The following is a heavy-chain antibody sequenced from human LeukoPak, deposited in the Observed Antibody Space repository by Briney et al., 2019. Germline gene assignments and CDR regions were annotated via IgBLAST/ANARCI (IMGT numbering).Heavy chain of an antibody. Sequence: PGGSLRLSCAASGFTLCRYAMSWVRQAAGQGLGCVSAIRGSGGSTYYADSVKGRFTISRDNSKNTLYLQMNSLRAEDTAGYCCAKARCRSTSGYNSRLFAYGSEGTLVTVSA. CDR3: AKARCRSTSGYNSRLFAY. V-gene: IGHV3-23*01. J-gene: IGHJ4*01. CDR1: GFTLCRYA. D-gene: IGHD2-2*02. CDR2: IRGSGGST.